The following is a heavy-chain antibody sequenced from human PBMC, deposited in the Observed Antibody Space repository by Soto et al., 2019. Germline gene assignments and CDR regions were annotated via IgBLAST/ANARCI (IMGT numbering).Heavy chain of an antibody. V-gene: IGHV4-59*01. J-gene: IGHJ6*02. CDR2: IYYSGST. CDR1: GGSISSYY. D-gene: IGHD5-18*01. CDR3: ARVKDTAMVHYYYYGMDV. Sequence: SETLSLTCTVSGGSISSYYWSWIRQPPGKGLEWIGYIYYSGSTNYNPSLKSRVTISVDTSKNQFSLKLSSVTAADTAVYYCARVKDTAMVHYYYYGMDVWGQGTTVTVSS.